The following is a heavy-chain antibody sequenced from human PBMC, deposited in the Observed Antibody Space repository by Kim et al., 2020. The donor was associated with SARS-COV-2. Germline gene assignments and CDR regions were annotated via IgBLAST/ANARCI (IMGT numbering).Heavy chain of an antibody. D-gene: IGHD3-16*01. Sequence: GGSLRLSCAASGFNFNNYIMTWVRQAPGKGLEWVSSISGGGDTTYYGGSVKGRFTISKDNSKNTLYLQMNSLRVDDTAVYYCAKDLRGGSILRYFDYWGRGALVTVSS. CDR2: ISGGGDTT. CDR3: AKDLRGGSILRYFDY. V-gene: IGHV3-23*02. J-gene: IGHJ4*02. CDR1: GFNFNNYI.